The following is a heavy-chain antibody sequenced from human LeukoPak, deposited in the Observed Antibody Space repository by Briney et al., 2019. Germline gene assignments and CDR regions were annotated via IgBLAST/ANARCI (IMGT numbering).Heavy chain of an antibody. V-gene: IGHV3-53*01. CDR3: ARDPKGDWYFDL. CDR2: IYSGGST. D-gene: IGHD3-16*01. CDR1: GFTVSSNY. Sequence: PGGSLRLSCAASGFTVSSNYMSWVRQAPGKGLEWVSAIYSGGSTYYADSVKGRFTISRDNSKNTLYLQMNSLRAEDTAVYYCARDPKGDWYFDLWGRGTLVTVSS. J-gene: IGHJ2*01.